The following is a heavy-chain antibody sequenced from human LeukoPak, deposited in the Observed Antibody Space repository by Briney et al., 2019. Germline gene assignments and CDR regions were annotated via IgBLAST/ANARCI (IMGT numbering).Heavy chain of an antibody. CDR1: SGSISNSNYY. CDR2: VFYDGSA. V-gene: IGHV4-39*07. CDR3: ARDWEPGSEPVLLRFLEWYQKGWFDP. D-gene: IGHD3-3*01. J-gene: IGHJ5*02. Sequence: SETLSLTCTVSSGSISNSNYYWGWIRQPPGKGLEWVGSVFYDGSADYNPSLKSRVTISVDTSKNQFSLELSSVTAADTAVYYCARDWEPGSEPVLLRFLEWYQKGWFDPWGQGTLVTVSS.